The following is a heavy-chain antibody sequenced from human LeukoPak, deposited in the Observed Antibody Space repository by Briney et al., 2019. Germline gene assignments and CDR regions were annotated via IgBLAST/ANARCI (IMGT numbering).Heavy chain of an antibody. J-gene: IGHJ4*02. Sequence: PGGSLRLSCAASGFTVSSNYMSWVRQAPGKGLEWVSVIYSGGSTYYADSVKGRFTISRDNSKNTLCLQMNSLRAEDTAVYYCAREPWGNYFDYWGQGTLVTVSS. V-gene: IGHV3-66*01. D-gene: IGHD3-16*01. CDR3: AREPWGNYFDY. CDR1: GFTVSSNY. CDR2: IYSGGST.